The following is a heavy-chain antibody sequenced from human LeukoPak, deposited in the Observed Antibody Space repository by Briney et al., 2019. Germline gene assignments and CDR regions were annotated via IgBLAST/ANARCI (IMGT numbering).Heavy chain of an antibody. J-gene: IGHJ6*04. D-gene: IGHD3-10*01. V-gene: IGHV3-74*03. Sequence: GGSLRLSCAASGFSFSTSWMHWVRQVPGKGLVWVSLINSDASSTTYADSVKGRFTISRDNAKNTVYLQMNSLRPEDTAVYHCARDRFYIPDVWGKGTMVTVSS. CDR3: ARDRFYIPDV. CDR1: GFSFSTSW. CDR2: INSDASST.